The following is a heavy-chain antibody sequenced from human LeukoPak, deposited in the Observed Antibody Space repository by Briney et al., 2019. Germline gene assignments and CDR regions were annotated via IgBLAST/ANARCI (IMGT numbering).Heavy chain of an antibody. CDR1: GFTFSSYW. Sequence: GGSLRLSCAASGFTFSSYWMSWVRQAPGKGLEWVANIKQDGSEKYYVDSVKGRFTISRDNAKNSLYLQMNSLRAEDTAVYYCARELITMIVVVISRAAFDIWGQGTMVTVSS. J-gene: IGHJ3*02. CDR3: ARELITMIVVVISRAAFDI. CDR2: IKQDGSEK. V-gene: IGHV3-7*01. D-gene: IGHD3-22*01.